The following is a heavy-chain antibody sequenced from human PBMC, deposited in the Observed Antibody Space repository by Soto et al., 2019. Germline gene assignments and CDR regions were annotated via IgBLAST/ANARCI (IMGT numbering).Heavy chain of an antibody. CDR3: ARETRTGNYYMDV. D-gene: IGHD1-1*01. CDR1: GFSFSYYG. Sequence: EVQLVESGGGLVQPGGSLRLSCAASGFSFSYYGMNWVRQAPGKGLEWVSYISTSSSNIYYADSVKGRFTISRDNAKKSLSLQMNSLRAADTAVYYCARETRTGNYYMDVWGKGTTVTVSS. J-gene: IGHJ6*03. V-gene: IGHV3-48*01. CDR2: ISTSSSNI.